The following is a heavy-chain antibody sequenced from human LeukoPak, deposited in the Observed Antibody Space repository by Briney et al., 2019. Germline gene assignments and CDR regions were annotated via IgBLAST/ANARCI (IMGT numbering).Heavy chain of an antibody. Sequence: KASETLSLTCTVSGASISNSYWSWIRQSPGKGLEWIGYIYKSGSTNYNLSLKSRVTISVDTSKNQFSLKLSSVTAADTAVYYCARDLTAQNWFDPWGQGTLVTVSS. CDR2: IYKSGST. V-gene: IGHV4-59*01. CDR1: GASISNSY. J-gene: IGHJ5*02. CDR3: ARDLTAQNWFDP.